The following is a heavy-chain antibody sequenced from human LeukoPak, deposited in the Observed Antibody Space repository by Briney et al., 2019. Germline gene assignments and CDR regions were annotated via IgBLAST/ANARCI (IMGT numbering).Heavy chain of an antibody. J-gene: IGHJ1*01. Sequence: GASVKVSCKASGYTFTSYHMHWVRQAPGQGLEWMGVINPSGGTTSYAQKFQGRVTMTRDTSTSTIYMELSSLRSEDTAVYYCARGCYSSGWYGSFQHWGQGTLVTVSS. CDR3: ARGCYSSGWYGSFQH. CDR2: INPSGGTT. CDR1: GYTFTSYH. V-gene: IGHV1-46*01. D-gene: IGHD6-19*01.